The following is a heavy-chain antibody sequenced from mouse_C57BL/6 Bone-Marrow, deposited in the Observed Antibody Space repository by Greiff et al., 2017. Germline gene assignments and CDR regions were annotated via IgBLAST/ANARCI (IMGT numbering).Heavy chain of an antibody. CDR3: ARNVH. CDR2: ISSGGSYT. V-gene: IGHV5-6*01. J-gene: IGHJ3*01. CDR1: GFTFSSYG. Sequence: EVKLEESGGDLVKPGGSLKLSCAASGFTFSSYGMSWVRQTPDKRLEWVATISSGGSYTYYPDSVKGRFTISRDNAKNTRYLQLSSLKSEDTAMYYCARNVHWGQGTLVTVSA.